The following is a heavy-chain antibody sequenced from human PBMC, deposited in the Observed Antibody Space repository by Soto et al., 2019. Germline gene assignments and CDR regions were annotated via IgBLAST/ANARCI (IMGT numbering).Heavy chain of an antibody. D-gene: IGHD6-19*01. V-gene: IGHV3-30*18. Sequence: QVQLVESGGGVVQPGRSLRLSCAASGFTFSSYGMHWVRQAPGKGLEWVAVISYDGSNKYYADSVKGRFTISRDNSKNTLYLQMNSLRAEYTAVYYCAKQSSGWYFYYGMDGWGQGTTVTVSS. CDR1: GFTFSSYG. CDR2: ISYDGSNK. J-gene: IGHJ6*02. CDR3: AKQSSGWYFYYGMDG.